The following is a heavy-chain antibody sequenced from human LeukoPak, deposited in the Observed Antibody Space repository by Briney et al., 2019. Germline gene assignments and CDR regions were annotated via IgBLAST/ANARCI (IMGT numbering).Heavy chain of an antibody. D-gene: IGHD3-10*01. V-gene: IGHV1-2*02. Sequence: GASVKVSCKASGYTFTGYYMHWVRQAPGQGLEWMGWINPNSGGTHYAQKFQGRVTMTRDTSISTAYMELSRLRSDDTAVYYCARVRHYGSGTFLWAPSFDFWDQGRMVTVSS. J-gene: IGHJ3*01. CDR2: INPNSGGT. CDR3: ARVRHYGSGTFLWAPSFDF. CDR1: GYTFTGYY.